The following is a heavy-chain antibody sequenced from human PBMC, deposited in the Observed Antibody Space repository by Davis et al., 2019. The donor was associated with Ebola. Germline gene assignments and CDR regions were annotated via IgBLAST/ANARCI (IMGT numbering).Heavy chain of an antibody. Sequence: ASVQVSCKASGYTFTGYYMHWVRQAPGQGLEWMGWINPNSGGTNYAHTFQGWVTMTRDTSNSTAYMDLRRLRSDDTAVYYCARFPSVIDDFWSGYYVRGYYYYGMDVWGQGTTVTVSS. CDR1: GYTFTGYY. J-gene: IGHJ6*02. CDR2: INPNSGGT. D-gene: IGHD3-3*01. CDR3: ARFPSVIDDFWSGYYVRGYYYYGMDV. V-gene: IGHV1-2*04.